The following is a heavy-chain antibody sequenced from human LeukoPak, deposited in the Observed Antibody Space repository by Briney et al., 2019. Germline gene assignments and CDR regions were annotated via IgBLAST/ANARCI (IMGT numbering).Heavy chain of an antibody. V-gene: IGHV3-30*18. D-gene: IGHD1-1*01. J-gene: IGHJ4*02. CDR1: GFTFSSYG. CDR3: AKELEPYCLDY. Sequence: GGSLRLSCAASGFTFSSYGMHWVRQAPGKGLEWVAVISYDGSNKYYADSVKGRFTISRDNSKNTLYLQMNSLGVEDTAVYYCAKELEPYCLDYWGQGTLVTVSS. CDR2: ISYDGSNK.